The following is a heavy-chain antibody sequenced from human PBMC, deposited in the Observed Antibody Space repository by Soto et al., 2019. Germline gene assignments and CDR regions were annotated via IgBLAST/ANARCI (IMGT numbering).Heavy chain of an antibody. CDR3: ASPSGYYDILTGYHDAFDI. CDR1: GGSISSGGYS. J-gene: IGHJ3*02. V-gene: IGHV4-30-2*01. D-gene: IGHD3-9*01. CDR2: IYHSGST. Sequence: SETLSLTCTVSGGSISSGGYSWSWIRQPPGKGLEWIGYIYHSGSTYYNPSLKSRVTISVDTSKNQFSLKLSSVTAADTAVYYCASPSGYYDILTGYHDAFDIWGQGTMVTVSS.